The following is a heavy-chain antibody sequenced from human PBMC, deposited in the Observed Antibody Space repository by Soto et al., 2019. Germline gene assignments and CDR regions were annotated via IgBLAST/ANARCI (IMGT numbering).Heavy chain of an antibody. CDR3: ARGYIVLLVAAHGYLFAP. D-gene: IGHD2-15*01. V-gene: IGHV1-69*13. CDR2: IIPIFGTA. J-gene: IGHJ5*02. Sequence: SVKVSCKASGGTFSSYAISWVRQAPGQGLEWMGGIIPIFGTANYAQKFQGRVTITADESTSTAYMELSSLRSEDTAVYYCARGYIVLLVAAHGYLFAPCGQGTSVPVSS. CDR1: GGTFSSYA.